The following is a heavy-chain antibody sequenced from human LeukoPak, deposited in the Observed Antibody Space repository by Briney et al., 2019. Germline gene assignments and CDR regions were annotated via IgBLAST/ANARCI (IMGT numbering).Heavy chain of an antibody. J-gene: IGHJ4*02. CDR2: IYYSGST. Sequence: SQTLFLNWSVSGGALRSGDYYWSSIRQPPGKGLEWIGYIYYSGSTYYNPSLTSRVTISVDTSKNQFSLKLSSVTAADTAVYYCARVSGAAFPFIDYWGQGTLVTVSS. D-gene: IGHD3-10*01. CDR1: GGALRSGDYY. CDR3: ARVSGAAFPFIDY. V-gene: IGHV4-30-4*01.